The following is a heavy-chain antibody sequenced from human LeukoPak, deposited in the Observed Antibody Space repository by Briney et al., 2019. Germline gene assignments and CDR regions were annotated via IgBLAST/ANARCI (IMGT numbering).Heavy chain of an antibody. CDR2: IWYDGSNK. V-gene: IGHV3-33*01. CDR1: GFTFSSYG. Sequence: PGRYLRLSCAASGFTFSSYGMHWVRQAPGKGLEWVAVIWYDGSNKYYADSVKGRFTISRDNSKNTLYLQMNSLRAEDTAVYYCARDHRIVGYCSGGSCYSGAFDIWGQGTMVTVSS. CDR3: ARDHRIVGYCSGGSCYSGAFDI. J-gene: IGHJ3*02. D-gene: IGHD2-15*01.